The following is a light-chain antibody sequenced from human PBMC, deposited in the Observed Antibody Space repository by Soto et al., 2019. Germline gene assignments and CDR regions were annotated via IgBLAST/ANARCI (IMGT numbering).Light chain of an antibody. CDR2: AAS. CDR3: QQATSFPRT. CDR1: QGITSW. Sequence: DIQLTQSPSSLSASVGDRVTITCRASQGITSWLAWYQQKPGKAPKLLIYAASTLQTGVPSRFSGSGLGTDFTLTISSLQPEDFATYYCQQATSFPRTFGQGTKVDIK. V-gene: IGKV1-12*01. J-gene: IGKJ1*01.